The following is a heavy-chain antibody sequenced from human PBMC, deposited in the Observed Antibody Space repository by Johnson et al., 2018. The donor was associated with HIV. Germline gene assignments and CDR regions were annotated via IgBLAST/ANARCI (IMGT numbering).Heavy chain of an antibody. V-gene: IGHV3-66*01. J-gene: IGHJ3*01. CDR2: IFSGGNT. CDR3: AGSPPLRRSAFAF. Sequence: VQLVESGGGLVQPGGSLRLSYAASGFTVSSNYMSWVRQAPGKGLEWVSVIFSGGNTYYTDSVKGRFTISRNNSKNTLYLQMNSLRAEDTAVYYCAGSPPLRRSAFAFWGQGTMVTVSS. D-gene: IGHD2-2*03. CDR1: GFTVSSNY.